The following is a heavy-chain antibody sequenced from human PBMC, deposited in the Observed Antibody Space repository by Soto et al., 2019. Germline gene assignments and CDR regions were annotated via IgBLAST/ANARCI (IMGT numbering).Heavy chain of an antibody. D-gene: IGHD6-13*01. J-gene: IGHJ6*02. CDR2: VYYSDST. Sequence: QVQLQESGPGLVKPSETLSLTCTVSGGPIGSYYWSWIRQSPGKGLEWIGCVYYSDSTNYSPSPKSGVTISLDRSKNQFSLRLSSVTAADTAVYYCARTEASSWSFFYYGMDVWGQGTAVAVSS. CDR1: GGPIGSYY. V-gene: IGHV4-59*01. CDR3: ARTEASSWSFFYYGMDV.